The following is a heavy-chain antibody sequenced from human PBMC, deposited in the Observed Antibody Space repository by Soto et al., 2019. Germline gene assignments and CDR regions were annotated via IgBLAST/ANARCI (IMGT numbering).Heavy chain of an antibody. Sequence: PSETLSLTCAVHRGSFSGNYWTWIRQPPGTGLEWIGEINHSGSTNYNPSLKSRVTISVDTSKNQFSLNLPSVTAADTAVYYCARDKITGLFDYWGQGTLVTVSS. D-gene: IGHD2-8*02. V-gene: IGHV4-34*01. CDR3: ARDKITGLFDY. CDR2: INHSGST. CDR1: RGSFSGNY. J-gene: IGHJ4*02.